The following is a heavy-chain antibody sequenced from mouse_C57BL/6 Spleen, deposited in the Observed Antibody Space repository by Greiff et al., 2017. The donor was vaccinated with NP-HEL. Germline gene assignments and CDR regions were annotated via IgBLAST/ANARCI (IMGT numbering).Heavy chain of an antibody. V-gene: IGHV1-53*01. D-gene: IGHD3-2*02. J-gene: IGHJ3*01. Sequence: VQLQQSGTELVKPGASVKLSCKASGYTFTSYWMHWVKQRPGQGLEWIGNINPSNGGTNYNEKFKSKATLTVDKSSSTAYMQLSSLTSEDSAVYDGARYQAQAPFAYWGQGTLVTVSA. CDR2: INPSNGGT. CDR3: ARYQAQAPFAY. CDR1: GYTFTSYW.